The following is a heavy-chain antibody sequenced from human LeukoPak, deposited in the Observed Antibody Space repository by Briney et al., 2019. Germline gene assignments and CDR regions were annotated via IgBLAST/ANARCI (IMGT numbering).Heavy chain of an antibody. Sequence: GGSLRLSCAAPEFTFSSYSMNWVCQAPGKGLEWVSSISSSSSYIYYADSVKGRFTISRDNAKNSLYLQMNSLRAEDTAVYYCARALTFPNYDWGQGTLVTVSS. CDR1: EFTFSSYS. V-gene: IGHV3-21*01. CDR3: ARALTFPNYD. D-gene: IGHD1-7*01. CDR2: ISSSSSYI. J-gene: IGHJ4*02.